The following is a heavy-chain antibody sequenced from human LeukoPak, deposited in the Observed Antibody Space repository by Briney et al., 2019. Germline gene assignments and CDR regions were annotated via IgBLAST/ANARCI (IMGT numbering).Heavy chain of an antibody. V-gene: IGHV4-34*01. CDR3: ARVFGFWSGYYAKGGAFDI. J-gene: IGHJ3*02. CDR2: INHSGST. CDR1: GGSFSGYY. Sequence: SETLSLTCAVYGGSFSGYYWSWIRQPPGKGLEWIGEINHSGSTNYNPSLKSRVTISVDTSKNQFSLKLSSVTAADTAVYYCARVFGFWSGYYAKGGAFDIWGQGTMVTVSS. D-gene: IGHD3-3*01.